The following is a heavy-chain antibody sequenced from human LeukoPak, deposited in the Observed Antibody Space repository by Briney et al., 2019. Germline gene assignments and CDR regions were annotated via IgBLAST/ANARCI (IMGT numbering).Heavy chain of an antibody. CDR3: ARVRSGSYFYFDY. CDR1: GGSISSYY. D-gene: IGHD1-26*01. V-gene: IGHV4-59*01. Sequence: SETLSLTCTVSGGSISSYYWSWIRQPPGKGLEWIGYIYYSGSTNCNPSLKSRVTISVDTSKNQFSLKLSSVTAADTAVYYCARVRSGSYFYFDYWGQGTLVTVSS. J-gene: IGHJ4*02. CDR2: IYYSGST.